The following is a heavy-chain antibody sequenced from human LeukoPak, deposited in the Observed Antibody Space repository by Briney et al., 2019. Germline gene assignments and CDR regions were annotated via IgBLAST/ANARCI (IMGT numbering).Heavy chain of an antibody. J-gene: IGHJ6*03. D-gene: IGHD3-10*01. CDR1: GGSINSYY. CDR2: INHRRST. Sequence: PSETLSLTCTVSGGSINSYYWSWIRQPPGKGLEWIGEINHRRSTKYSPSLKSRVTISVDTSKNQFSLRLSSVTAADTAVYYCARRVGRWFGERAYYYNYMDVWGKGTTVTISS. CDR3: ARRVGRWFGERAYYYNYMDV. V-gene: IGHV4-34*01.